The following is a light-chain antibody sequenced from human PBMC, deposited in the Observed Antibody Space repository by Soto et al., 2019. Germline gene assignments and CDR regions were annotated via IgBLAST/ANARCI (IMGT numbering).Light chain of an antibody. CDR1: KLGHKY. Sequence: SYELTQPPSVSVSPGQTASITCSGDKLGHKYVSWYQQKPGQSPILVIYQDSKRPSGIPERVSDSNSGSTATLTISETQAMDEADYYCHTWASSIVVFGGGTKLTVL. V-gene: IGLV3-1*01. CDR3: HTWASSIVV. CDR2: QDS. J-gene: IGLJ2*01.